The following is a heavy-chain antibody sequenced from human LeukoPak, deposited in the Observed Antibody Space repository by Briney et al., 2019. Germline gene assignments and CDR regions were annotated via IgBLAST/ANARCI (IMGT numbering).Heavy chain of an antibody. D-gene: IGHD6-6*01. CDR3: ARVKGSNWLDP. J-gene: IGHJ5*02. V-gene: IGHV4-59*01. CDR2: SSNIEGT. Sequence: PSETLSLTCTVSGVSISIFYWTWIRQPPGQGLEWIGYSSNIEGTYYNPSLKSRVTISLDTSKNQFSLRLNSVTAADTAVYYCARVKGSNWLDPWGQGTLVTVSS. CDR1: GVSISIFY.